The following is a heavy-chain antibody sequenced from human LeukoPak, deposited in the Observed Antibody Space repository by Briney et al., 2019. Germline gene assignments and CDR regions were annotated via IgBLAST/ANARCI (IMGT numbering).Heavy chain of an antibody. Sequence: GGSLRLSCAASGFTFSSYWMSWVRQAPGKGLEWVANIKQDGSEKYYVDSVKGRFTISRDNAKNSLYLQMNSLRAEDTAVYYCARRAVRVGRYGGYDYWGQGTLVTVSS. CDR3: ARRAVRVGRYGGYDY. CDR2: IKQDGSEK. V-gene: IGHV3-7*01. J-gene: IGHJ4*02. CDR1: GFTFSSYW. D-gene: IGHD5-12*01.